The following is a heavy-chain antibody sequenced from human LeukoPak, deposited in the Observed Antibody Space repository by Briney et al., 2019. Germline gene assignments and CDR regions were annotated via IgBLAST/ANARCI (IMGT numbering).Heavy chain of an antibody. CDR2: ISYDGSNK. CDR3: ARISTDAPFDY. Sequence: GGSLRLSCAASGFTFSSYAMHWVRQAPGKGLEWVAVISYDGSNKYYADSVKGRFTISRDNSKNTLYLQMNSLRAEDTAVYYCARISTDAPFDYWGQGTLVTVSS. D-gene: IGHD2-2*01. V-gene: IGHV3-30-3*01. J-gene: IGHJ4*02. CDR1: GFTFSSYA.